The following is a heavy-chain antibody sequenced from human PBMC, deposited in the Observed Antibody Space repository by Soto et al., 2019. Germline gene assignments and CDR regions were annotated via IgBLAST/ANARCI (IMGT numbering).Heavy chain of an antibody. Sequence: GGSLRLSCAASGFTFSNYAMSCVSQAPGKGLEWVSGISGGGGNTYYADSVKGRFTISRDNLRNTMYLQMNSLRAEDTAVYYCAKDHVVGATTVSYFDYWGQGTLVTVSS. D-gene: IGHD1-26*01. CDR2: ISGGGGNT. J-gene: IGHJ4*02. CDR3: AKDHVVGATTVSYFDY. V-gene: IGHV3-23*01. CDR1: GFTFSNYA.